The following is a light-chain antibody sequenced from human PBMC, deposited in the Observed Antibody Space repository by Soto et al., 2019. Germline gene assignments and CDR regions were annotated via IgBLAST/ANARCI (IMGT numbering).Light chain of an antibody. J-gene: IGKJ1*01. CDR1: QSVTSSY. CDR3: QQYGSSPRT. CDR2: GAS. Sequence: EIVLTQSPGTLSLSPGERATLSFRSSQSVTSSYLAWYQQKPGQAPRLLIYGASYRATGIPDRFSGSGSGTDFTLTISRLEPEDFAVYYCQQYGSSPRTFGQGTKVDI. V-gene: IGKV3-20*01.